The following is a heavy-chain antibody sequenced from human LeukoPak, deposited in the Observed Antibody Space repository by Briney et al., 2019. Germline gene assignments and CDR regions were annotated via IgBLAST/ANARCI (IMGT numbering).Heavy chain of an antibody. Sequence: ASVKVSCKASGYPFDNFGLTWVRQAPGQGLEWMGLISAYNGNTHYAQKFRGRLTLTTETSTSTAYLELRSLKSDDTAVYYCARDRVGGDLTGVSLYWGQGTLVTVSS. V-gene: IGHV1-18*01. CDR3: ARDRVGGDLTGVSLY. J-gene: IGHJ4*01. CDR2: ISAYNGNT. D-gene: IGHD4-17*01. CDR1: GYPFDNFG.